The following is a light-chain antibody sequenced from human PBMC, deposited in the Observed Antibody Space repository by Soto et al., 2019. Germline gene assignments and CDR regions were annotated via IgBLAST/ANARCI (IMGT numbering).Light chain of an antibody. CDR2: EDN. V-gene: IGLV6-57*04. Sequence: NFMLTQPHSVSESPGKTVTISCTRSSGSIASNYVQWYQQRPGSAPTTVIYEDNQRPSGVPDRFSGSIDSSSNSASLTISGLQAEDEAHYYCSSYTTYDTVVFGGGTKVTVL. CDR3: SSYTTYDTVV. CDR1: SGSIASNY. J-gene: IGLJ2*01.